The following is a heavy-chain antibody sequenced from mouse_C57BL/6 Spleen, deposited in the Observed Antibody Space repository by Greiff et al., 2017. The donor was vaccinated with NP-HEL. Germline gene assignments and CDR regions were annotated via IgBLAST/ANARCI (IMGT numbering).Heavy chain of an antibody. CDR3: TRESITTVAMDY. CDR2: IYPGNSDT. J-gene: IGHJ4*01. Sequence: VQLQQSGTVLARPGASVKMSCKTSGYTFTSYWMHWVKQRPGQGLEWIGAIYPGNSDTSYNQKFKGKAKLTAVTSASTAYMELSSLTNEDSAVYYCTRESITTVAMDYWGQGTSVTVSS. D-gene: IGHD1-1*01. V-gene: IGHV1-5*01. CDR1: GYTFTSYW.